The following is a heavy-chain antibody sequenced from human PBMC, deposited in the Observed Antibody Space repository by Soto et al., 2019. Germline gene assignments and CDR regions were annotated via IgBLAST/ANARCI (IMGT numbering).Heavy chain of an antibody. CDR2: IKSETDGGAT. D-gene: IGHD1-26*01. CDR1: GMTLSNAW. Sequence: EVQLMESGGGLVKPGESLRLSCVASGMTLSNAWMSWVRQAPGKGLEWVGHIKSETDGGATDYAASVKGRFTFSRDDSKNTLYVQSTSLKTEDTGVYFCTTGRRHWGQGTRVTVS. CDR3: TTGRRH. J-gene: IGHJ4*02. V-gene: IGHV3-15*01.